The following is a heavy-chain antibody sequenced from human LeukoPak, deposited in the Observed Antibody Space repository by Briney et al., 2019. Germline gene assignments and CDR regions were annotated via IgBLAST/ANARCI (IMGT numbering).Heavy chain of an antibody. CDR3: ARGPFSYDSSGYRRWFDP. CDR2: IYYSGNT. J-gene: IGHJ5*02. CDR1: GGSVSSGSYY. Sequence: SETLSLTCTVSGGSVSSGSYYWSWIRQPPGKGLEWIGYIYYSGNTDYNPSLKSRVTISVDTSKNQFSLKLTSVTAADTAVYYCARGPFSYDSSGYRRWFDPWGQGTLVTVSS. V-gene: IGHV4-61*01. D-gene: IGHD3-22*01.